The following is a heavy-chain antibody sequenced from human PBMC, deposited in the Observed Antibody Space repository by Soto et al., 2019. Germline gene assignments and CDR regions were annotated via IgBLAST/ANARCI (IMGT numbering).Heavy chain of an antibody. J-gene: IGHJ3*02. CDR3: ARDLVVGATRGNACDI. Sequence: QVQLVQSGAEVKKPGAAVKVSCKASGYTFTSYGIIWVRPAPGQGLEWMGWISAYNGNTNYAQKLQGRVTMTTDTSTSTAYMVLRSLRSDDPAVYYCARDLVVGATRGNACDIWGQGTMVTVSS. CDR1: GYTFTSYG. V-gene: IGHV1-18*04. CDR2: ISAYNGNT. D-gene: IGHD1-26*01.